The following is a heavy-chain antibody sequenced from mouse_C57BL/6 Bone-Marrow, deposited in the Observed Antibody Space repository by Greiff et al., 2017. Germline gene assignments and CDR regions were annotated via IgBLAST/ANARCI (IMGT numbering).Heavy chain of an antibody. CDR1: GFSLTSYG. CDR3: AKNNGYPFAY. J-gene: IGHJ3*01. D-gene: IGHD2-2*01. Sequence: QVHVKQSGPGLVQPSQSLSITCTVSGFSLTSYGVHWVRQPPGKGLEWLGVIWSGGSTDYNAAFISRLSISKDNSKSQVFFKMNSLQADDTAIYYCAKNNGYPFAYWGQGTLVTVSA. CDR2: IWSGGST. V-gene: IGHV2-4*01.